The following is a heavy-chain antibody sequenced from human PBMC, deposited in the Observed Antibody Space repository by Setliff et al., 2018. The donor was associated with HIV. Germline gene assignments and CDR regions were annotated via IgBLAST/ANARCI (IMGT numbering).Heavy chain of an antibody. CDR3: ARETRPGLTRSGFDY. J-gene: IGHJ4*02. CDR2: ISSSGTTI. Sequence: GGSLRLSCAASGFTFSNYEMNWVRQAPGKGLEWVSYISSSGTTIYYADSVKGRFTISRDNAKNSLYLQMNSLRAEDTAVYYCARETRPGLTRSGFDYWGQGTLVTVSS. CDR1: GFTFSNYE. V-gene: IGHV3-48*03. D-gene: IGHD1-1*01.